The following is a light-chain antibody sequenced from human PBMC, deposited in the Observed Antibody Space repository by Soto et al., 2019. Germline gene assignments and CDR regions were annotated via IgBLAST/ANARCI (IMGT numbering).Light chain of an antibody. Sequence: DIQMTQSPSSLSVSVGDRATITCRASQSIGGFLNWYQQKLGKAPKLLIYAASSLQSGVPSRFSGSGSGTDFTLTISSLQPEDFATYYCQQSNSTPLTFGGGTKVEI. V-gene: IGKV1-39*01. CDR2: AAS. J-gene: IGKJ4*01. CDR3: QQSNSTPLT. CDR1: QSIGGF.